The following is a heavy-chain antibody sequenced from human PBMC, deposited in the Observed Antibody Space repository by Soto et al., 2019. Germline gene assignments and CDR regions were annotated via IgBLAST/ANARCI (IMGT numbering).Heavy chain of an antibody. CDR2: MNPNSGNT. CDR3: ARGQGIAVAGHYYYMDV. V-gene: IGHV1-8*01. J-gene: IGHJ6*03. CDR1: GYTFTSYD. Sequence: QVQLVQSGAEVKKPGASVKVSSKASGYTFTSYDINWVRQATGQGLEWMGWMNPNSGNTGYAQKFQGRVTMTRNTSISTAYMELSSLRSEDTAVYYCARGQGIAVAGHYYYMDVWGKGTTVTVSS. D-gene: IGHD6-19*01.